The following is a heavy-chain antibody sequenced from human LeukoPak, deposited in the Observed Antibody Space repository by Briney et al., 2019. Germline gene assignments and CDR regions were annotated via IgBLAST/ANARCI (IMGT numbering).Heavy chain of an antibody. CDR1: GYTFTSYG. J-gene: IGHJ6*03. Sequence: ASVKVSCKASGYTFTSYGISWVRQAPGQGLEWMGWMNPNSGNTGYAQKFQGRVTMTRNTSISTAYMELSSLRSEDTAVYYCARAVPYYDILTGYYAGYYYYYYMDVWGKGTTVTISS. CDR3: ARAVPYYDILTGYYAGYYYYYYMDV. V-gene: IGHV1-8*02. D-gene: IGHD3-9*01. CDR2: MNPNSGNT.